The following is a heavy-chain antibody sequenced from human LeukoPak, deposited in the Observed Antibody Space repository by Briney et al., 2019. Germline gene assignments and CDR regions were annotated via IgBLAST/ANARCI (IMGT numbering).Heavy chain of an antibody. V-gene: IGHV1-2*02. D-gene: IGHD4-17*01. CDR1: GDTFTGYY. Sequence: GASVKVSSKASGDTFTGYYMHWVRRAPGLGLEWMGWINPNSGGTNYAQRFQGRVTMTRDTSISTAYMELSRLRSDDTAVYYCANHYGDYDFAFDIWGQGTMVTVSS. CDR3: ANHYGDYDFAFDI. J-gene: IGHJ3*02. CDR2: INPNSGGT.